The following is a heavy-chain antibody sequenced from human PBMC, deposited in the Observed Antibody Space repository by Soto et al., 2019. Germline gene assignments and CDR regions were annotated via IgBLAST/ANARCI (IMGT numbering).Heavy chain of an antibody. CDR2: IYYSGST. Sequence: SETLSLTCTVSGGSISSGGYYWTWIRQHPGKGLEWIGYIYYSGSTYYNPSLKSRVSISIDRSKDQFSLKLSSVTAADTAVYYCARDGYYESSGYFTDIWGQGALVTVSS. D-gene: IGHD3-22*01. V-gene: IGHV4-31*03. J-gene: IGHJ4*02. CDR3: ARDGYYESSGYFTDI. CDR1: GGSISSGGYY.